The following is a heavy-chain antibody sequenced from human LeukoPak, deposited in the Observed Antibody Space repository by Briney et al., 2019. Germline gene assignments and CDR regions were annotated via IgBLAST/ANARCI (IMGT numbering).Heavy chain of an antibody. CDR1: GGSISTYY. D-gene: IGHD2-21*02. V-gene: IGHV4-59*01. J-gene: IGHJ6*03. Sequence: SETLSLTCTVSGGSISTYYWTWIRQPPGKRLEWIGYIYFSGSSNSNPSLSSRVTISIDTSKNQFSLKLSSVTAADTAVYYCARETVVVTANSYYYYMDVWGKGTTVTVS. CDR3: ARETVVVTANSYYYYMDV. CDR2: IYFSGSS.